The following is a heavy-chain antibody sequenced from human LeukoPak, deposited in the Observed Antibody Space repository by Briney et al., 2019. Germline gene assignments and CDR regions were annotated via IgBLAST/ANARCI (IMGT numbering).Heavy chain of an antibody. CDR3: ARDGGDFYGSGSFLAY. CDR2: ISSSGNTI. CDR1: GFTFSNCE. Sequence: GGSLRLSCAASGFTFSNCEMNWVRQAPGKGLEGVSYISSSGNTIYYADSVKGRFAISRDNAKNSLYLQMNSLRAEDTAVYYCARDGGDFYGSGSFLAYWGQGTLVTVSS. D-gene: IGHD3-10*01. V-gene: IGHV3-48*03. J-gene: IGHJ4*02.